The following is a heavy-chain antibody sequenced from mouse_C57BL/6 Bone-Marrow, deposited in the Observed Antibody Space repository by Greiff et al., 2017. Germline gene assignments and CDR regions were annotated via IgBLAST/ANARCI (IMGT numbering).Heavy chain of an antibody. CDR1: GYSFTSYY. V-gene: IGHV1-66*01. J-gene: IGHJ2*01. D-gene: IGHD2-1*01. CDR3: ARYPIYYGGGYYFDY. CDR2: IYPGSGNT. Sequence: VQLQQSGPELVKPGASVKISCKASGYSFTSYYIHWVKQRPGQGLAWIGWIYPGSGNTKYNEKFKGKATLTADTSSRTAYMQLSSLTSEDSAVYYCARYPIYYGGGYYFDYWGQGTTLTVAS.